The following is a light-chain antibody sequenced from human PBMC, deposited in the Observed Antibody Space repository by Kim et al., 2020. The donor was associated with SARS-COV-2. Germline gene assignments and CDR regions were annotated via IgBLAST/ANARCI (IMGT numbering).Light chain of an antibody. Sequence: GQSITISCTGTSSDVGGYNYVSWYQQHPGKAPKLMIYDVNNRPSGVSTRFSGSKSGNTASLTISGLQAEDEADYYCNSYTSSSTRVFGGGTQLTVL. V-gene: IGLV2-14*03. J-gene: IGLJ3*02. CDR1: SSDVGGYNY. CDR3: NSYTSSSTRV. CDR2: DVN.